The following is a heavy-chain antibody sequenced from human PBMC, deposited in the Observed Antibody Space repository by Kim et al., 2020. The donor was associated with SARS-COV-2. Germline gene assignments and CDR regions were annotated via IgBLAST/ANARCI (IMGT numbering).Heavy chain of an antibody. D-gene: IGHD6-19*01. CDR1: GFTFSSYS. V-gene: IGHV3-21*01. CDR2: ISSSSSYI. J-gene: IGHJ4*02. Sequence: GGSLRLSCAASGFTFSSYSMNWVRQAPGKGLEWVSSISSSSSYIYYADSVKGRFTISRDNAKNSLYLQMNSLRAEDTAVYYCARRDSSGWYAFDYWGQGTLVTVSS. CDR3: ARRDSSGWYAFDY.